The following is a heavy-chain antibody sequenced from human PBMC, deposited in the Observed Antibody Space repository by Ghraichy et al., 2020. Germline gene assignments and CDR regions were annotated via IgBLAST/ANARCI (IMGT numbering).Heavy chain of an antibody. CDR2: IYYSGST. J-gene: IGHJ4*02. V-gene: IGHV4-61*01. CDR3: ARRLYGGKGQGYYFDY. CDR1: GGSVSSGSYY. D-gene: IGHD4-23*01. Sequence: SETLSLTCTVSGGSVSSGSYYWSWIRQPPGKGLEWIGYIYYSGSTNYNPSLKSRVTISVDTSKNQFSLKLSSVTAADTAVYYCARRLYGGKGQGYYFDYWGQGTLVTVSS.